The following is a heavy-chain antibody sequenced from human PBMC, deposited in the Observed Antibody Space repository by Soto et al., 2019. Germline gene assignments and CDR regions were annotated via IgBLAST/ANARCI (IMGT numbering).Heavy chain of an antibody. CDR3: ARVGHITNYGMAV. J-gene: IGHJ6*02. CDR2: IIPFFGTS. D-gene: IGHD1-26*01. V-gene: IGHV1-69*01. Sequence: QVQLVQSGAEVQKPGSSVKVSCEASGGTFSSYPINWVRQAPGQGLEWMGGIIPFFGTSNYAQKFQGRVTITADESTSTAYMELRSLRSEDTAVYYCARVGHITNYGMAVWGQGTTVTVSS. CDR1: GGTFSSYP.